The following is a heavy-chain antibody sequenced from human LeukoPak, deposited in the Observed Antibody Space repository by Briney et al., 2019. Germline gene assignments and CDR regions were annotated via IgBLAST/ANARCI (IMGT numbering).Heavy chain of an antibody. V-gene: IGHV4-39*01. CDR2: IYYSGST. D-gene: IGHD3-9*01. CDR1: GGSISSSSYY. J-gene: IGHJ4*02. CDR3: ARAGLRYFDWKLYFDY. Sequence: SETLYLTCNVSGGSISSSSYYWGWIRQPPGKGLEWIGSIYYSGSTYYNPFLKSRVTISVDTSKNQFSLKLSSVTAADTAVYYCARAGLRYFDWKLYFDYWGQGTLVTVSS.